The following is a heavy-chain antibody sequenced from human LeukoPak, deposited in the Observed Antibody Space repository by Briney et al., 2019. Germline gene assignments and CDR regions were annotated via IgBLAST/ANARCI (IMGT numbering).Heavy chain of an antibody. CDR1: GFTVSSNY. Sequence: GGSLRLSCAASGFTVSSNYMSWVRQAPGKGLEWVSVIYSGGSTYYADSVKGRFTISRDNAKNSLYLQMNSLRAEDTAVYYCARHGAAATTRYYFDYWGQGTLVTVSS. J-gene: IGHJ4*02. CDR2: IYSGGST. CDR3: ARHGAAATTRYYFDY. D-gene: IGHD2-15*01. V-gene: IGHV3-66*04.